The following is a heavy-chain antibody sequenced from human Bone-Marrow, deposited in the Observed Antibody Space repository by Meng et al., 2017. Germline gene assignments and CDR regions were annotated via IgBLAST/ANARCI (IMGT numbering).Heavy chain of an antibody. CDR3: ARHSGGSGSYFAYYYYYGMDV. CDR2: IYYSGST. J-gene: IGHJ6*02. CDR1: GGSISSSSYY. V-gene: IGHV4-39*07. D-gene: IGHD3-10*01. Sequence: SETLSLTCTVSGGSISSSSYYWGWIRQPPGKGLEWIGSIYYSGSTYYNPSLKSRVTISVDTSKNQFSLQLSSVTAADTAVYYCARHSGGSGSYFAYYYYYGMDVWGQGTTVTVSS.